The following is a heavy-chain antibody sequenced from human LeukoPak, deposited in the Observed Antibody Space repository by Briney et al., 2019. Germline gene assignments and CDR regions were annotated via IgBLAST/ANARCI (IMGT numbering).Heavy chain of an antibody. CDR3: ARDRSSTIEDYFDY. Sequence: GGSLRLSCAASGFTFSSYSMNWVRQAPGKGLEWVSSISSSSSYIYYADSVKGRFTISRDNAKNSLYLQMNSLRAEDTAVYYCARDRSSTIEDYFDYWGQGTLVTVSS. D-gene: IGHD6-13*01. V-gene: IGHV3-21*01. CDR1: GFTFSSYS. J-gene: IGHJ4*02. CDR2: ISSSSSYI.